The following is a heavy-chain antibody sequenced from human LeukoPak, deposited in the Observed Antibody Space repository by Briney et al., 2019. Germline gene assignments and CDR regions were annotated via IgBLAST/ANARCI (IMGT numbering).Heavy chain of an antibody. J-gene: IGHJ4*02. CDR1: GFTFSSYS. CDR3: AKLSSGWYGGIDY. Sequence: GGCLRLSCAASGFTFSSYSMNWVRQAPGKGLEWVSYISSSSSTIYYADSVKGRFTISRDNAKNSLYLQMNSLRAEDTAVYYCAKLSSGWYGGIDYWGQGTLVTVSS. CDR2: ISSSSSTI. V-gene: IGHV3-48*04. D-gene: IGHD6-19*01.